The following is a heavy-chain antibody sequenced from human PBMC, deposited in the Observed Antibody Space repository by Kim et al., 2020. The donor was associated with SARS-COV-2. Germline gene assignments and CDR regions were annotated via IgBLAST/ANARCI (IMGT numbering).Heavy chain of an antibody. D-gene: IGHD3-3*01. V-gene: IGHV3-23*01. J-gene: IGHJ6*02. CDR3: AKDLRMYDFLSGHGLDV. Sequence: VRRRYTISRDNSKNILYLQMNSLRADDTAVYYCAKDLRMYDFLSGHGLDVWGQGTTVTVSS.